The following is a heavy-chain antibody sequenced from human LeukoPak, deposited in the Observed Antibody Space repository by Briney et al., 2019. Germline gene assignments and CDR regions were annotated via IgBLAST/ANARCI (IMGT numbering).Heavy chain of an antibody. D-gene: IGHD3-3*01. J-gene: IGHJ6*02. V-gene: IGHV3-23*01. CDR2: INGGDDRT. CDR1: RIAFRGYA. Sequence: PGASLRLSCAGSRIAFRGYAMSWVRQAPGKGLEWVSGINGGDDRTYYADSVKGRFTISRDNSNNTLFLQMNSLRVEDTAVYFCARKHLQTPWSFLDVWGQGTTVSVSS. CDR3: ARKHLQTPWSFLDV.